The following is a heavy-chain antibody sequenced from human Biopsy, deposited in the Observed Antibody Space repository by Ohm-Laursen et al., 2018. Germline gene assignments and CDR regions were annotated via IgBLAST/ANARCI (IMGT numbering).Heavy chain of an antibody. V-gene: IGHV1-8*01. D-gene: IGHD1-7*01. Sequence: ASVKVSCKASGYTFTSYDITWVRQASGQGPEWIGWLNPVSGNSNFGQKFRGRVTVTSDTPISTAYMELSGLTSDDTATYYCGRAVRNQLLTDPWGQGTLVTVTS. J-gene: IGHJ5*02. CDR1: GYTFTSYD. CDR3: GRAVRNQLLTDP. CDR2: LNPVSGNS.